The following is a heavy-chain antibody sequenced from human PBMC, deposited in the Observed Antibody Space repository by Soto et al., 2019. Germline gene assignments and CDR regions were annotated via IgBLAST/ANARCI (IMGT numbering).Heavy chain of an antibody. D-gene: IGHD3-10*01. V-gene: IGHV4-30-4*08. Sequence: SETLSLTCTVSGGSVSSGSYYWSWIRQPPGRGLEWIGYIFYSGTAYYNPSLKSRLTISVDTSKNQFSLKLSSVTAAYTAVYYCARTDYGTAYFVPWGQGSLVTVSS. CDR2: IFYSGTA. CDR1: GGSVSSGSYY. CDR3: ARTDYGTAYFVP. J-gene: IGHJ5*02.